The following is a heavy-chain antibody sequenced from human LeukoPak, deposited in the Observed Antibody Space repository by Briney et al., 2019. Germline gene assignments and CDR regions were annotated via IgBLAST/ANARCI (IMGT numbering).Heavy chain of an antibody. V-gene: IGHV1-2*02. CDR1: GYTFTGYC. Sequence: ASVKVSCKASGYTFTGYCMHWVRQAPGQGLEWMGWINPNSGGTNYAQKFQGRVTMTRDTSISTAYMELSRLRSDDTAVYYCARDRWWNDELYYYYGMDVWGQGTTVTVSS. CDR2: INPNSGGT. CDR3: ARDRWWNDELYYYYGMDV. J-gene: IGHJ6*02. D-gene: IGHD1-1*01.